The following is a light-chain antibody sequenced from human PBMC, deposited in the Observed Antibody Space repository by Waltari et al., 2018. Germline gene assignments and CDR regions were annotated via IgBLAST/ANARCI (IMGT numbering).Light chain of an antibody. CDR2: DNY. CDR3: VTWDSNLSIVV. J-gene: IGLJ2*01. CDR1: SPQIVNTF. Sequence: QSVLTQPPSVSAAPGPTVTISCSGSSPQIVNTFVSWYQQPPGTAPKLLIYDNYKRPLGIPDRFSASKSGTSATLGITGLQTGDEADYYCVTWDSNLSIVVFGGGTKLTVL. V-gene: IGLV1-51*01.